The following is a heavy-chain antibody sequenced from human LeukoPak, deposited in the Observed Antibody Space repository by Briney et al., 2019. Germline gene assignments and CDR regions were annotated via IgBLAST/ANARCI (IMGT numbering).Heavy chain of an antibody. CDR1: GFTFSSYW. CDR2: IKPDGSEK. J-gene: IGHJ4*02. Sequence: GGSLRLSCAASGFTFSSYWMSWVRQAPGKGLEWVANIKPDGSEKHYVDSVKGRLTIARDNAKNSLFLQMNSLRAEDTAVYYCARDLLNEGNHLDYWGQGTLVTVSS. V-gene: IGHV3-7*03. CDR3: ARDLLNEGNHLDY. D-gene: IGHD4-23*01.